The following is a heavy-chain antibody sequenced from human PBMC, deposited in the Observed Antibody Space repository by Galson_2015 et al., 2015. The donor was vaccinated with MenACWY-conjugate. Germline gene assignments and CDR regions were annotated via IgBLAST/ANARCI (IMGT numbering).Heavy chain of an antibody. CDR2: VIPVLGIA. CDR3: ARGLGGGYNNVRFRGKYYFDS. Sequence: SVKVSCKASGGTFSSYTFNWVRQAPGQGLEWVGKVIPVLGIANFAPKFRDRVTITADTSTYTAYMELTSLTSEDTAVYYCARGLGGGYNNVRFRGKYYFDSWGQGTLVSVSS. J-gene: IGHJ4*02. CDR1: GGTFSSYT. D-gene: IGHD5-24*01. V-gene: IGHV1-69*02.